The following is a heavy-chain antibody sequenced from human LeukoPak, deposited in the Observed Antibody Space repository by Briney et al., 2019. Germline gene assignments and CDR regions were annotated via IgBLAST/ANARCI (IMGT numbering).Heavy chain of an antibody. Sequence: GGSLRLFCAASGFTFSGSAMHWVRQASGKGLEWVGRIRSKANSYATAYAASVKGRFTISRDDSKNTAYLQMNSLKTEDTAVYYCTARWAYYDFWSGNDYWGQGTLVTVSS. CDR3: TARWAYYDFWSGNDY. CDR2: IRSKANSYAT. CDR1: GFTFSGSA. J-gene: IGHJ4*02. D-gene: IGHD3-3*01. V-gene: IGHV3-73*01.